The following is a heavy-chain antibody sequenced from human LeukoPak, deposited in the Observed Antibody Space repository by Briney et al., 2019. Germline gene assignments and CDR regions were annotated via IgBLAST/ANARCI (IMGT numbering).Heavy chain of an antibody. CDR2: ISSSSSYI. V-gene: IGHV3-21*04. J-gene: IGHJ6*03. Sequence: GGSLRLSCAASGFTFSSYSMNWVRQAPGKGLEWVSSISSSSSYIYYADSVKGRFTISRDNAKDSLYLQMNSLRVEDTAVYYCARVLRMVRGVKASSAAKDYYYYMDVWGKGTTVTISS. CDR3: ARVLRMVRGVKASSAAKDYYYYMDV. CDR1: GFTFSSYS. D-gene: IGHD3-10*01.